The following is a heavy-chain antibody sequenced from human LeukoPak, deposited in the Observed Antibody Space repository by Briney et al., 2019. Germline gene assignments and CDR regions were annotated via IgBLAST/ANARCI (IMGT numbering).Heavy chain of an antibody. Sequence: PSETLSLTCTVSSGSISSYYWSWIRQPPGQGLEWIGYTYYTGSTNYNPSPKSRDTISIDPSKNPFSLNLSSVTAADTAVYYCAGHGPYLGRLGWFDPWGQGTLVTVSS. J-gene: IGHJ5*02. CDR2: TYYTGST. V-gene: IGHV4-59*08. CDR3: AGHGPYLGRLGWFDP. CDR1: SGSISSYY. D-gene: IGHD1-26*01.